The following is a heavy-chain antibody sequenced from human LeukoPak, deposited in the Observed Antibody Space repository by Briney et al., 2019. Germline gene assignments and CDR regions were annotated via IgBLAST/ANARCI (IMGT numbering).Heavy chain of an antibody. D-gene: IGHD6-19*01. V-gene: IGHV3-20*04. CDR3: ARGRIAVAGTDRYYFDY. Sequence: GGSLRLSCAASGSTFDDYGMSWVRQAPGKGLEWVSGINWNGGSTGYADSVKGRFTISRDNAKNSLYLQMNSLRAEDTALYYCARGRIAVAGTDRYYFDYWGQGTLVTVSS. J-gene: IGHJ4*02. CDR1: GSTFDDYG. CDR2: INWNGGST.